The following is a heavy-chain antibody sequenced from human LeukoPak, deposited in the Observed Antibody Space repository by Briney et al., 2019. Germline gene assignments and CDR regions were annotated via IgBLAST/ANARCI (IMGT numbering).Heavy chain of an antibody. Sequence: ASVKVSCKASGYTFTGYYMHWLRQAPGQGLEWMGRINPNSGGTNYAQKFQGRVTITRDTSISTAYMELSRLRSDDTAVYYCARDAYSNYYYFDYWGQGTLVTVSS. J-gene: IGHJ4*02. CDR1: GYTFTGYY. CDR3: ARDAYSNYYYFDY. D-gene: IGHD4-11*01. V-gene: IGHV1-2*06. CDR2: INPNSGGT.